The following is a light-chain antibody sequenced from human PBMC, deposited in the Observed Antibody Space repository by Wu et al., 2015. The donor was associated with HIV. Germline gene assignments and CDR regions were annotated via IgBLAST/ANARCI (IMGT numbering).Light chain of an antibody. J-gene: IGKJ5*01. CDR1: QAITNA. CDR3: QQFNNYPIT. Sequence: SIGAKVTITCRASQAITNALAWYQQKPGRPPNLLIYDASTLESGVPSRFSGSGSGTDFTLTISSLRPEDLATYYCQQFNNYPITFGQGTRLEIK. CDR2: DAS. V-gene: IGKV1D-13*01.